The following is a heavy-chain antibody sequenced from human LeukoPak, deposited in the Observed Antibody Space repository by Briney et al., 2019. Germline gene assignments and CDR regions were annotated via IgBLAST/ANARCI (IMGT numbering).Heavy chain of an antibody. CDR1: GYTSTGYY. CDR3: ARVLGWETFSLYCSGGSCYSGPLDY. Sequence: ASVKVSCKASGYTSTGYYMHWVRQAPGQGLEWMGRINPNSGGTNYAQKFQGRVTMTRDTSISTAYMELSRLRSDDTAVYYCARVLGWETFSLYCSGGSCYSGPLDYWGQGTLVTVSS. V-gene: IGHV1-2*06. J-gene: IGHJ4*02. D-gene: IGHD2-15*01. CDR2: INPNSGGT.